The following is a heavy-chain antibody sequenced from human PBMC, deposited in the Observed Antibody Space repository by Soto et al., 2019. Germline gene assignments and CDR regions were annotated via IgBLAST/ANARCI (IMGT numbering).Heavy chain of an antibody. Sequence: PSETLSLTCTVSVGSISSYYWSWIRQPPGKGLEWIGYIYYSGSTNYNPSLKSRVTISVDTSKNQFSLKLSSVTAADTAVYYCAREQVGATAAIDYWGQGTLVTVSS. D-gene: IGHD1-26*01. CDR1: VGSISSYY. J-gene: IGHJ4*02. CDR3: AREQVGATAAIDY. V-gene: IGHV4-59*01. CDR2: IYYSGST.